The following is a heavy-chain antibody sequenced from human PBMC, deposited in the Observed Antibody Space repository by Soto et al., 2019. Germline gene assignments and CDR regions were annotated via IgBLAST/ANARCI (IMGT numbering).Heavy chain of an antibody. Sequence: GASVKVSCKTSGYPFTDYFIHWVRQAPGQGLECMGIISLYHHSTSYAQKFQGRHTVTADTSTTTVYMDLSSLTSEDSAVYWCARELYSCGGDCPYYMDYWGQGTLVTVSS. J-gene: IGHJ4*02. CDR2: ISLYHHST. CDR1: GYPFTDYF. D-gene: IGHD2-21*02. CDR3: ARELYSCGGDCPYYMDY. V-gene: IGHV1-46*01.